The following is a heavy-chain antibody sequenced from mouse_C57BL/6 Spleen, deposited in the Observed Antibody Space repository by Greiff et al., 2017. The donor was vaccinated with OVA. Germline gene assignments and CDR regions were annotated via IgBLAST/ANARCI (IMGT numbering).Heavy chain of an antibody. Sequence: VQLQQSGTVLARPGASVKMSCKTSGYTFTSYWMHWVKQRPGQGLEWIGAIYPGNSDTSYNQKFKGKAKLTAVTSASTAYMELSSLTNEDSAVYYCTRSFYDGYYEDAMDYWGQGTSVTVSS. CDR3: TRSFYDGYYEDAMDY. D-gene: IGHD2-3*01. CDR2: IYPGNSDT. V-gene: IGHV1-5*01. J-gene: IGHJ4*01. CDR1: GYTFTSYW.